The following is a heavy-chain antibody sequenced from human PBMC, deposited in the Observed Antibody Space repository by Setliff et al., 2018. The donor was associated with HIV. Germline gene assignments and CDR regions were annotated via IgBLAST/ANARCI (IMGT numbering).Heavy chain of an antibody. J-gene: IGHJ4*02. D-gene: IGHD1-26*01. V-gene: IGHV3-23*01. CDR2: ISSTGGTT. Sequence: GGSLRLSCAVSGFTFSRYAMSWVRQAPGKGLEWVSGISSTGGTTYYADSVKGRFTISRDNSKNTLFLQVKSLTAEDTAIYYCGKDPIEGYPDYFDYWGQGTLVTVSS. CDR3: GKDPIEGYPDYFDY. CDR1: GFTFSRYA.